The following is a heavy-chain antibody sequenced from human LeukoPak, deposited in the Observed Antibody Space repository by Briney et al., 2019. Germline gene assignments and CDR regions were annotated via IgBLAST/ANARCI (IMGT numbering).Heavy chain of an antibody. D-gene: IGHD6-19*01. CDR1: GYTFSSFG. CDR3: ARGVAGGWVLFDY. Sequence: SVKVSCKASGYTFSSFGLTWVRQAPGQGLEWMGRIIPILGIANYAQKFQGRVTITADKSTSTAYMELSSLRSEDTAVYYCARGVAGGWVLFDYWGQGTLVTVSS. J-gene: IGHJ4*02. V-gene: IGHV1-69*04. CDR2: IIPILGIA.